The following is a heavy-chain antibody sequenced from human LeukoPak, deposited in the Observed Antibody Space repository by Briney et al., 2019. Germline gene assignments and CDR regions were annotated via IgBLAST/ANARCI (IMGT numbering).Heavy chain of an antibody. Sequence: GGSLRLSCVTSGFTFSSSWMSWVRQAPGKGLEWVANIKQDGSEKYYVDSVKGRFTISRDHAKNSLYLQMNSLRAEDTAVYYCARGSIAAAFQFDYWGQGTLVTVSS. J-gene: IGHJ4*02. V-gene: IGHV3-7*01. CDR2: IKQDGSEK. D-gene: IGHD6-13*01. CDR1: GFTFSSSW. CDR3: ARGSIAAAFQFDY.